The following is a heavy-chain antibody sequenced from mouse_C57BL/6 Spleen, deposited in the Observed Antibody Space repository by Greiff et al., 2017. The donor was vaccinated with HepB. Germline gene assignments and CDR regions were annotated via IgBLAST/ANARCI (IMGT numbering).Heavy chain of an antibody. CDR2: ISSGSSTI. J-gene: IGHJ4*01. V-gene: IGHV5-17*01. CDR1: GFTFSDYG. Sequence: EVQVVESGGGLVKPGGSLKLSCAASGFTFSDYGMHWVRQAPEKGLEWVAYISSGSSTIYYADTVKGRFTISSDNAKNTLFLQMTILRSEDTAMYYCAMRRCGYAMDYWGQGTSVTVSS. CDR3: AMRRCGYAMDY.